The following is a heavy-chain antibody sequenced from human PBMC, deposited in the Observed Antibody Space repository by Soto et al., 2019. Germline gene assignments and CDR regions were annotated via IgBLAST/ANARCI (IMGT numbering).Heavy chain of an antibody. Sequence: QVQLVQSGAEVKKPGSSVKVSCKASGGTFSSYAISWVRQAPGQGLEWMGGIIPIFGTANYAQKIQGRVTITADESMRTAYMELGSMRSEDRAVYYCWGGGGRWWELPGDWGQGTLVTVSS. D-gene: IGHD1-26*01. J-gene: IGHJ4*02. CDR2: IIPIFGTA. V-gene: IGHV1-69*01. CDR1: GGTFSSYA. CDR3: WGGGGRWWELPGD.